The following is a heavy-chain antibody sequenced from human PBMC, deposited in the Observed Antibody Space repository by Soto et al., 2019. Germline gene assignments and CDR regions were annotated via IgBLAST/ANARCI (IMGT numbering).Heavy chain of an antibody. CDR2: IYYSGST. Sequence: QLQLQESGPGLVKPSETLSLTCTVSGGSISSSSYYWGWIRQPPGKGLEWIGSIYYSGSTYYNPSLKSRVTISVDTSKNQFSLKLSSVTAADTAVYYCASFRAGDYYDSSGPVHWFDPWGQGTLVTVSS. D-gene: IGHD3-22*01. CDR1: GGSISSSSYY. J-gene: IGHJ5*02. V-gene: IGHV4-39*01. CDR3: ASFRAGDYYDSSGPVHWFDP.